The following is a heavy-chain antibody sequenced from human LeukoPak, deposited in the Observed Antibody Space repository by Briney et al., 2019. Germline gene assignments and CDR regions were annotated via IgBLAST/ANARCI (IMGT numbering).Heavy chain of an antibody. CDR2: IYYSGST. CDR3: ASSPLYHYYGSGSYYKAHYFDY. CDR1: GGSISSYY. J-gene: IGHJ4*02. Sequence: SETLSLTCTVSGGSISSYYWSWIRQPPGKGLEWIGYIYYSGSTNYNPSLKSRVTISVDTSKNQFSLKLSSVTAADTAVYYCASSPLYHYYGSGSYYKAHYFDYWGQGTLVTVSS. V-gene: IGHV4-59*01. D-gene: IGHD3-10*01.